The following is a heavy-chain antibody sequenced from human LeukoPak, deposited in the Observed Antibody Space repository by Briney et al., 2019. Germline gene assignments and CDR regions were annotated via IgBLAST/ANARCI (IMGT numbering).Heavy chain of an antibody. J-gene: IGHJ4*01. Sequence: GSLRLSCAASGFTFSSYSMNWVRQAPGKGLEWVSYISSPSSTIYYVDSVKGRFTISRDNAKNSLYLQMNNLRVEDTAVYYCATERLTMVRGLMAYWGQGTLVTVSS. CDR1: GFTFSSYS. D-gene: IGHD3-10*01. CDR3: ATERLTMVRGLMAY. V-gene: IGHV3-48*04. CDR2: ISSPSSTI.